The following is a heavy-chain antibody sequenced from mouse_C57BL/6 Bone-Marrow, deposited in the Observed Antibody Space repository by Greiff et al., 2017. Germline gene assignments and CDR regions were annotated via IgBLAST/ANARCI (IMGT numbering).Heavy chain of an antibody. V-gene: IGHV1-82*01. CDR3: ARIGNYHYYAMDY. J-gene: IGHJ4*01. CDR1: GYAFSSSW. Sequence: QVQLKESGPELVKPGASVKISCKASGYAFSSSWMNWVKQRPGKGLEWIGRIYPGDGDTNYNGKFKGKATLTADKSSSTAYMQLSSLTSEDSAVYVCARIGNYHYYAMDYWGQGTSVTVSS. D-gene: IGHD2-1*01. CDR2: IYPGDGDT.